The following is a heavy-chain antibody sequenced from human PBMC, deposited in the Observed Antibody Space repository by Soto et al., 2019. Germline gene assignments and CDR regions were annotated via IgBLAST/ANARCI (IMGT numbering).Heavy chain of an antibody. D-gene: IGHD2-15*01. CDR1: GGSISSGGYY. CDR3: ARGGYCSGGSCYGSDY. Sequence: QVQLQESGPGLVKPSQTLSLTCTVSGGSISSGGYYWSWIRQHPGKGLEWIGYIYYSGSTYYNPSIKSRVTISVDTSKNQFSLKLSSVTAADTAVYYCARGGYCSGGSCYGSDYWGQGTLVTVSS. J-gene: IGHJ4*02. V-gene: IGHV4-31*03. CDR2: IYYSGST.